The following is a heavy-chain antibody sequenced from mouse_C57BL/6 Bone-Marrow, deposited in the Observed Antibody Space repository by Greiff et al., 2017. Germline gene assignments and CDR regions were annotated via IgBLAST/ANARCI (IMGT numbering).Heavy chain of an antibody. D-gene: IGHD2-2*01. Sequence: EVMLVESGEGLVKPGGSLKLSCAASGFTFSSYAMSWVRQTPEKRLEWVAYISSGGDYIYYADTVKGRFTISRDNARNTLYLQMSSLKSEDTAMYYCTRAPLWLKYFDVWGTGTTVTVSS. CDR2: ISSGGDYI. J-gene: IGHJ1*03. CDR3: TRAPLWLKYFDV. V-gene: IGHV5-9-1*02. CDR1: GFTFSSYA.